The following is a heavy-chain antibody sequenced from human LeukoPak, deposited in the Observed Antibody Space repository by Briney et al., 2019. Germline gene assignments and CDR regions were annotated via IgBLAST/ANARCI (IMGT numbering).Heavy chain of an antibody. CDR1: GFTFSSYG. Sequence: GGSLRLSCAASGFTFSSYGMSWVRQAPGKGLEWVSAISGSGGSTYYADSVKGRFTISRDNSKNTLYLQMNSLRAEDTAVYYWAKGGGPPVYYYDSSGYFSSDYWGQGTLVTVSS. CDR2: ISGSGGST. J-gene: IGHJ4*02. D-gene: IGHD3-22*01. CDR3: AKGGGPPVYYYDSSGYFSSDY. V-gene: IGHV3-23*01.